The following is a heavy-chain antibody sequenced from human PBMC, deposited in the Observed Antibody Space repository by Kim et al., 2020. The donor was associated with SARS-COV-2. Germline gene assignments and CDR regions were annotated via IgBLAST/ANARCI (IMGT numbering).Heavy chain of an antibody. CDR3: ARARGDYGDPDYNYYYGMDV. CDR1: GGSISSGGYY. V-gene: IGHV4-31*03. Sequence: SETLSLTCTVSGGSISSGGYYWSWIRQHPGKGLEWIGYIYYSGSTYYNPSVKSRVTISVDTSKNQFSLKLSSVTAADTAVYYCARARGDYGDPDYNYYYGMDVWGQGTTVTVSS. CDR2: IYYSGST. J-gene: IGHJ6*02. D-gene: IGHD4-17*01.